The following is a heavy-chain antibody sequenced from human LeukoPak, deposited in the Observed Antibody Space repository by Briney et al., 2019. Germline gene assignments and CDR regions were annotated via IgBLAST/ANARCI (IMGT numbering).Heavy chain of an antibody. CDR2: LYYSGTT. J-gene: IGHJ3*02. V-gene: IGHV4-39*01. CDR1: GDSISSSGYY. Sequence: PSETLSLTCTASGDSISSSGYYWGWIRQSPGKGLEWIGSLYYSGTTYYNPSLKSRVTISADTSKNQFSLKVSSVTAADTAVYYCARRPEALHAFDIWGQGTTVTVSS. CDR3: ARRPEALHAFDI.